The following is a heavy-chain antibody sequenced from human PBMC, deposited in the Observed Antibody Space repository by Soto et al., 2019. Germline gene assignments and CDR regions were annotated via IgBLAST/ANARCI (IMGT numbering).Heavy chain of an antibody. CDR3: ARAPNVQWLVDY. D-gene: IGHD6-19*01. Sequence: GGSLRLSCAASGFTFSSYAMQWVRQAPGKGLEWVAVISYDGSNKYYADSVKGRFTISRDNSKNTLYLQMNSLRAEDTAVYYCARAPNVQWLVDYWGQGTLVTVSS. V-gene: IGHV3-30-3*01. J-gene: IGHJ4*02. CDR1: GFTFSSYA. CDR2: ISYDGSNK.